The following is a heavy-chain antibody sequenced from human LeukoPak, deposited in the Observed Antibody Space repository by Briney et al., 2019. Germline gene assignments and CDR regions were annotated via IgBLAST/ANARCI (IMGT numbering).Heavy chain of an antibody. CDR3: ARGGSYLSAFDI. CDR1: GGSISSYY. V-gene: IGHV4-4*07. D-gene: IGHD1-26*01. Sequence: SETLSLTCTVSGGSISSYYWSWIRQPAGKGLEWIGRIYTSGSTNYNPSLKSRVTMSVNTSKNQFSLKLSSVTAADTAVYYCARGGSYLSAFDIWGQGTMVTVSS. J-gene: IGHJ3*02. CDR2: IYTSGST.